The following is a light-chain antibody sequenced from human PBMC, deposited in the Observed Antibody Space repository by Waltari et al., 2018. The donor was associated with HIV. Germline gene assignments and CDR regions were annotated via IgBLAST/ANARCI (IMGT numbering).Light chain of an antibody. CDR1: SGHSGYA. CDR2: VNSDGSH. Sequence: QLFLTQSPSASASLGASVKLTRTLSSGHSGYAIAWLPQQPERGPRYLMKVNSDGSHRKRDGIPDRFSGSSSGAERYLTISSLQSEDEADYYCQTWGTGIRVFGGGTKLTVL. J-gene: IGLJ2*01. V-gene: IGLV4-69*01. CDR3: QTWGTGIRV.